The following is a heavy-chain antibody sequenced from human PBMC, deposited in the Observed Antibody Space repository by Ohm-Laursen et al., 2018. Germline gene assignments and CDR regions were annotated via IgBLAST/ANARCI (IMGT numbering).Heavy chain of an antibody. D-gene: IGHD6-19*01. CDR1: GESFSGFY. CDR3: ARHSSGWDDHFDY. V-gene: IGHV4-34*01. J-gene: IGHJ4*02. Sequence: GTLSLTWAVYGESFSGFYWNWIRQSPGKGLEWIGEINHSGNTNYNPSLKSRVTISVDTSKNQFSLKLNSVTAADTAVYYCARHSSGWDDHFDYWGQGTLVTVSS. CDR2: INHSGNT.